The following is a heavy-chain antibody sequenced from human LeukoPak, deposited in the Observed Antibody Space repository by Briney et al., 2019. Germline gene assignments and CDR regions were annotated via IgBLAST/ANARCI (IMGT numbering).Heavy chain of an antibody. Sequence: VASVKVSCKASGYTFTGYYMHWVRQAPGQGLEWMGWINPNSGSTNYAQKFQGRVTMTRDTSISTAYMELSRLRSDDTAVYYCARGRDTAMAFDYWGQGTLVTVSS. D-gene: IGHD5-18*01. CDR3: ARGRDTAMAFDY. V-gene: IGHV1-2*02. J-gene: IGHJ4*02. CDR1: GYTFTGYY. CDR2: INPNSGST.